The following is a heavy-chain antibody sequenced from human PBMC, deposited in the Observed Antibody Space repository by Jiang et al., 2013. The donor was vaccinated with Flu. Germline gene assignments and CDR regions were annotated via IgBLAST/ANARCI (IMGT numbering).Heavy chain of an antibody. Sequence: GAEVKKPGESLRISCKGSGYNFTTSWITWVRQMPGKGLEWMGRIDPRDSFTNYNPSFQGHVFISTDKSINTAYLQWSSLKASDTAIYYCTRWAQHSDTSGYFYDYFYMDVWGKGPRSPSP. CDR1: GYNFTTSW. J-gene: IGHJ6*03. V-gene: IGHV5-10-1*01. CDR2: IDPRDSFT. D-gene: IGHD3-22*01. CDR3: TRWAQHSDTSGYFYDYFYMDV.